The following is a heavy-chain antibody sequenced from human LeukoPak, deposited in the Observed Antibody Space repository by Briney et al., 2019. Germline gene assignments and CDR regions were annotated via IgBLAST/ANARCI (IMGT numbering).Heavy chain of an antibody. Sequence: PGGSLRLSCAASGFTFSSYAMHWVRQAPGKGLEWEAVISYDGSNKYYADSVKGRFTISRDNSKNTLYLQMNSLRAEDTAVYYCARELSVRGVIRYYGMDVWGKGTTVTVSS. CDR1: GFTFSSYA. V-gene: IGHV3-30*04. CDR3: ARELSVRGVIRYYGMDV. D-gene: IGHD3-10*01. J-gene: IGHJ6*04. CDR2: ISYDGSNK.